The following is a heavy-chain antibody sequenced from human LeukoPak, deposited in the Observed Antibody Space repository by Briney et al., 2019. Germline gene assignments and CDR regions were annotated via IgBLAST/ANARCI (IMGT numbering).Heavy chain of an antibody. D-gene: IGHD1-26*01. J-gene: IGHJ5*01. V-gene: IGHV3-48*03. CDR3: VREIESSTSWSHGGSWFDP. CDR2: ISRTSNII. Sequence: GGSLRLSCAASGFTFSNFEMNWVRQAPGMGLEWVSFISRTSNIIDYNESVKGRFIVSRDNAKNSVYLQMNSLRAGDTAVYYRVREIESSTSWSHGGSWFDPWGQGTLVTVSS. CDR1: GFTFSNFE.